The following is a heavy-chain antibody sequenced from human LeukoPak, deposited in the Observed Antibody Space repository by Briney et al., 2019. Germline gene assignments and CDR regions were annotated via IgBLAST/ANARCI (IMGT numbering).Heavy chain of an antibody. CDR3: AREKGGYSSSDFDY. J-gene: IGHJ4*02. CDR1: GYTFTSYG. CDR2: ISAYNGNT. Sequence: ASVKVSCKASGYTFTSYGISWVRQAPGQGLEWMGWISAYNGNTNYAQKLQGRVTMTTDTSTSTAYMELRSLRSDDTAAYYCAREKGGYSSSDFDYWGQGTLVTVSS. D-gene: IGHD6-6*01. V-gene: IGHV1-18*01.